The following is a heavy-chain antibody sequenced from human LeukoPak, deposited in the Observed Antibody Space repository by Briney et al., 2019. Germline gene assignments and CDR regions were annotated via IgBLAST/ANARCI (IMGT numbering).Heavy chain of an antibody. J-gene: IGHJ4*02. Sequence: GGSLSLSCAASGFIFSNYWMSWLRQAPGKGLEWVANIRQEGIKKNYVDSVDGRFTISRDNAQNSVYLQMTSLGVEDTAVYYCATDTGHGYFESWGQGTLVTVS. CDR2: IRQEGIKK. CDR1: GFIFSNYW. V-gene: IGHV3-7*01. CDR3: ATDTGHGYFES. D-gene: IGHD4-17*01.